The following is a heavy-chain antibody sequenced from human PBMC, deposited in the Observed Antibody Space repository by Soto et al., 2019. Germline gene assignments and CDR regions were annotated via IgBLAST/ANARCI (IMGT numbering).Heavy chain of an antibody. CDR3: ARRDCSGGSCYFDY. Sequence: QVQLQESGPGLVRPSETLSLTCTVSGASISSPNYWGWVRQPPGKGLDWIGSLDYSGSTHYNPSLESRVTLSMDTSLNHFSLSLNSVTAADTAMYFCARRDCSGGSCYFDYWGQGTLVAVSA. V-gene: IGHV4-39*02. J-gene: IGHJ4*02. D-gene: IGHD2-15*01. CDR1: GASISSPNY. CDR2: LDYSGST.